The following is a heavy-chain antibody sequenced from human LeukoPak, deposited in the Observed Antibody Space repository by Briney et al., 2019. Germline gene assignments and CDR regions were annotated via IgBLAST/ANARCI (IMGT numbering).Heavy chain of an antibody. Sequence: ASVKVSCKASGGTFSSYAISWVRQAPGQGLEWMGGIIPIFGTANYAQKFQGRVTITADESTSTAYMELSSLRSEDTAVYYCARGSRIMITFGGVIVPHYYYYYGMDVWGQGTTVTVSS. D-gene: IGHD3-16*02. V-gene: IGHV1-69*01. CDR2: IIPIFGTA. CDR1: GGTFSSYA. CDR3: ARGSRIMITFGGVIVPHYYYYYGMDV. J-gene: IGHJ6*02.